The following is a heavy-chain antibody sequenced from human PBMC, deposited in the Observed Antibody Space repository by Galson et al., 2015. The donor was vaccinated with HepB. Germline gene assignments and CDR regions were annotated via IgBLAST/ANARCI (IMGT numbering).Heavy chain of an antibody. CDR2: IKSKPDGETT. Sequence: SLRLSCAASGFPFNNAWMTWVRQAPGMGLEWVGRIKSKPDGETTDYAAPVKGRFTISRNDSKNRLYLQMNSLNTEDTAVYYCTTDVYYSTYWSWLDPWGQGTLVTVSS. CDR3: TTDVYYSTYWSWLDP. V-gene: IGHV3-15*01. D-gene: IGHD2-8*02. J-gene: IGHJ5*02. CDR1: GFPFNNAW.